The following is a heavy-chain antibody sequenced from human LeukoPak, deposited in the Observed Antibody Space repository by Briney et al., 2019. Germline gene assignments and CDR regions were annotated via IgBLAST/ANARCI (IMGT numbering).Heavy chain of an antibody. V-gene: IGHV3-21*01. CDR1: GFTFSSYS. CDR3: ARGAQFDY. J-gene: IGHJ4*02. CDR2: ITISSSYI. Sequence: PGGSLRLSCAASGFTFSSYSMNWVRQAPGEGLEWVSSITISSSYIYYADSVKGRFTISRDNAKNSLYLQMNSLRAEDTAVYYCARGAQFDYWGQGTLVTVSS.